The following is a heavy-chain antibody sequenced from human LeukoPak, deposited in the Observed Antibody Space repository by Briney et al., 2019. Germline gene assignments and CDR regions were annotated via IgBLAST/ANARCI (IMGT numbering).Heavy chain of an antibody. Sequence: GESLKISCKGSGYSFTSYWIGWVRQMPGKGLEWMGIIYPGDSDTRYSPSFQGQVTISADKSISTAYLQWSSLKASDTAMYYCAIAAAGTLKRADNRGDAFDIWGQGTMVTVSS. CDR2: IYPGDSDT. D-gene: IGHD6-13*01. CDR3: AIAAAGTLKRADNRGDAFDI. V-gene: IGHV5-51*01. J-gene: IGHJ3*02. CDR1: GYSFTSYW.